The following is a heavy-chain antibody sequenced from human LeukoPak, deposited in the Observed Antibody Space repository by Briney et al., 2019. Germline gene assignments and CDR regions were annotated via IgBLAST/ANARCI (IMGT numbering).Heavy chain of an antibody. J-gene: IGHJ4*02. CDR3: ARGHCSGGSCHDY. CDR2: LYYSGST. CDR1: GGSISSAY. Sequence: SETLSLTCTVSGGSISSAYWSWIRQPPGKGLEWIGYLYYSGSTNYNPSLRSRVTISADTSKNQFSLRLSSVTAADTAVYYCARGHCSGGSCHDYWGQGTLVTVSS. V-gene: IGHV4-59*01. D-gene: IGHD2-15*01.